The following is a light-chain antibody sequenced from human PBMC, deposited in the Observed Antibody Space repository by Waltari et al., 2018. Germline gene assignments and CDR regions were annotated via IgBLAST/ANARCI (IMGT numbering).Light chain of an antibody. CDR3: QRYGSLWT. CDR1: QSISTW. J-gene: IGKJ1*01. CDR2: KAS. V-gene: IGKV1-5*03. Sequence: DIQVTQSPFTLSASVGDRVTITCRASQSISTWMAWYQQKPGKAPKLLIYKASGLEGGVPSRFSGSGSGTDFTLTISSLQPEDFATYYCQRYGSLWTFGQGTKVELK.